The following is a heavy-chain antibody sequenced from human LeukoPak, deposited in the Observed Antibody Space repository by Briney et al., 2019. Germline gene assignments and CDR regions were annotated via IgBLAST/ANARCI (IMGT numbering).Heavy chain of an antibody. D-gene: IGHD3-3*01. Sequence: SETLSLTCTVSGGSISSYYWSWIRQPPGKGLEWIGEINHSGSTNYNPSLKSRVTISVDTSKNQFSLKLSSVTAADTAVYYCARVPPFYDFWSGYHPPYFDYWGQGTLVTVSS. V-gene: IGHV4-34*01. CDR3: ARVPPFYDFWSGYHPPYFDY. CDR2: INHSGST. CDR1: GGSISSYY. J-gene: IGHJ4*02.